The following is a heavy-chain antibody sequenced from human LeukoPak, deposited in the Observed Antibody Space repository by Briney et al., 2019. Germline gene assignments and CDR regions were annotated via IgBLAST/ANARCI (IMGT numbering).Heavy chain of an antibody. CDR1: GFTVSSSY. D-gene: IGHD1-26*01. J-gene: IGHJ3*02. V-gene: IGHV3-53*01. CDR3: ARSHRGSNSLSFDI. Sequence: PGGSLRLSCAASGFTVSSSYMSWVRQAPGKGLEWVPVLYSGGSTYYADSVKGRFTISRDNSKNTLYLQMNSLRAEDTAVCYCARSHRGSNSLSFDIWGQGTKVTVSS. CDR2: LYSGGST.